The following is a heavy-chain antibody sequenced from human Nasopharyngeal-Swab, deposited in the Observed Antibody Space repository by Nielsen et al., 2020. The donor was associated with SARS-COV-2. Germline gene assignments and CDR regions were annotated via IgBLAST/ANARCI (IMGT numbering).Heavy chain of an antibody. D-gene: IGHD3-3*01. CDR2: FSSSSSYI. CDR1: GSTSNNYN. V-gene: IGHV3-21*01. CDR3: ARDGLDYDFWSAYFMDV. Sequence: GGSLRLSCAASGSTSNNYNFNWVRQAPGKGLEWVSSFSSSSSYIYYADSVKGRFTISRDNAKNSLYLQMNSLRAEDTAVYYCARDGLDYDFWSAYFMDVWGQGTTVTVSS. J-gene: IGHJ6*02.